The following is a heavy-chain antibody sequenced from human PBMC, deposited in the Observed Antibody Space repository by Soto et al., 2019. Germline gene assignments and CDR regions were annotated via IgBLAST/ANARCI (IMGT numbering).Heavy chain of an antibody. CDR3: AREAMATPSLGY. D-gene: IGHD5-12*01. Sequence: ASSVKVSCKASGYTFSSYGSSWVRQAPGQGLEWMGRINANNGNTNYAQKLQGRVTMNRGTSTSTVYMELSSLRSEDTAVYYCAREAMATPSLGYWGQGTLVTVSS. V-gene: IGHV1-18*01. CDR2: INANNGNT. CDR1: GYTFSSYG. J-gene: IGHJ4*02.